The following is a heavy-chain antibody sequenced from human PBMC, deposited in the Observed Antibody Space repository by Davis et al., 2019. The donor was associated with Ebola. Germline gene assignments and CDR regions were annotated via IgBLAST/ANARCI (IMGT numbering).Heavy chain of an antibody. CDR2: IYYSGST. J-gene: IGHJ5*02. CDR1: GASISSYY. CDR3: ARLTVGP. V-gene: IGHV4-39*01. D-gene: IGHD4-23*01. Sequence: SETLSLTCSVSGASISSYYWSWIRQPPGKGLEWIGSIYYSGSTHYNPSLKSRVTMSVDTSKNQFSLKLSSVTAADTAVYYCARLTVGPWGQGALVTVSS.